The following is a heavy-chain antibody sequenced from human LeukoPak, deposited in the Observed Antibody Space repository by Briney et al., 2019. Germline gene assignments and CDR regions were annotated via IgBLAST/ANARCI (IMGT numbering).Heavy chain of an antibody. CDR1: GFTFSSYG. Sequence: GGSLRLSCAASGFTFSSYGMHWVRQAPGKGLEWVAVISYDGSNKYYADSVKGRFTISRDNAKNSLYLQMNSLRAEDTAMYYCARGDDSGYYDYFDYWGQGALVTVSS. CDR3: ARGDDSGYYDYFDY. D-gene: IGHD3-22*01. V-gene: IGHV3-30*03. J-gene: IGHJ4*02. CDR2: ISYDGSNK.